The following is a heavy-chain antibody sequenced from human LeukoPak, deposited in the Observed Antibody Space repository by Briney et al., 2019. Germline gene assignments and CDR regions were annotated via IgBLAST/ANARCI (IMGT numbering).Heavy chain of an antibody. D-gene: IGHD1-1*01. V-gene: IGHV4-59*01. Sequence: SETLSLTCSVSGDSLSKYFWSWLRQSPGKGLEWIGYIHYSGSTNYNPSLKNRVTMSVDTSKNQFSLKLNSVTAAATAVYYCARFQYKAAFDIWGQGTMVTVSS. CDR3: ARFQYKAAFDI. CDR2: IHYSGST. J-gene: IGHJ3*02. CDR1: GDSLSKYF.